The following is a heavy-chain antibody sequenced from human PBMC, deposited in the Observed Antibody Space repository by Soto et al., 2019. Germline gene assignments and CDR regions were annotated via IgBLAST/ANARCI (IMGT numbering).Heavy chain of an antibody. V-gene: IGHV3-53*01. J-gene: IGHJ3*02. CDR1: GFPVSNSC. D-gene: IGHD3-10*01. Sequence: GGSLRLSCTAFGFPVSNSCLTWVRQAPGKGLQWVSIFYPSDTTYYADSVKGRFTISRDNSENTVYLQMNSLRVEDTATYSCARVFMVRGSSKWAFDIWGQGTTVTVSS. CDR3: ARVFMVRGSSKWAFDI. CDR2: FYPSDTT.